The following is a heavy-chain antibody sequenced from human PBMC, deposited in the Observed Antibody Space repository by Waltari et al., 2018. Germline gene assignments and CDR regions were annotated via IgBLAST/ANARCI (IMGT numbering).Heavy chain of an antibody. D-gene: IGHD3-10*01. V-gene: IGHV3-74*01. CDR2: INGDGSTI. CDR3: VRDMGRPDAFDI. J-gene: IGHJ3*02. CDR1: GFTFSPYW. Sequence: EVQLVESGGGLVQPGGSLRPSCAASGFTFSPYWMHWVRQAPGKGLVWVSHINGDGSTIRYADSVKGRFTISRDNAKNTLYLQMSGLRAEDTAVYYCVRDMGRPDAFDIWGQGTMVTVSS.